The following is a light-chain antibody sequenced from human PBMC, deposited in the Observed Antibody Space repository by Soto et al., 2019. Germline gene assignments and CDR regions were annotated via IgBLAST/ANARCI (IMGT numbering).Light chain of an antibody. Sequence: EIALTQPPGTLSLSPGEIATLSCSASQSLRLTSLAWYQQKPGQAPRLLIYGASYRATGIPERFSGSGSGTDFTLTISRLEPEDFAVYYCQQYQQSDRSPLTFGGGTTVEIK. CDR1: QSLRLTS. CDR2: GAS. CDR3: QQYQQSDRSPLT. V-gene: IGKV3-20*01. J-gene: IGKJ4*01.